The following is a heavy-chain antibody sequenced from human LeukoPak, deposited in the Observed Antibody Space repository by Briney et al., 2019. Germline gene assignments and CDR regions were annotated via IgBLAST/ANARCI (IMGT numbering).Heavy chain of an antibody. Sequence: PSETLSLTCTVSGDSDTSFYWTWIRQPPGKGLEWIGYVYYSGSTSYSPSLKSRVTISIDTSKNQFSLKLRSVTAADTAVYYCARMGAAAGTDHWGQGTLVTVSS. V-gene: IGHV4-59*02. CDR1: GDSDTSFY. J-gene: IGHJ5*02. CDR2: VYYSGST. D-gene: IGHD6-13*01. CDR3: ARMGAAAGTDH.